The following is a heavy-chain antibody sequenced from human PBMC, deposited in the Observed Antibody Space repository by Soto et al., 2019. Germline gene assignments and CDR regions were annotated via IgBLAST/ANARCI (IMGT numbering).Heavy chain of an antibody. D-gene: IGHD4-17*01. J-gene: IGHJ4*02. CDR1: GDSISSSFC. Sequence: QVLLQESGPGLVKPSGTLSLTCAVSGDSISSSFCCSWVREPPGKGLEWIGEIYHTESTVYNPSLKSRVTISVDKSKNQFSLNLASVTAADTAVYYCARYDFGTFDYWGRGILVTVSS. V-gene: IGHV4-4*02. CDR2: IYHTEST. CDR3: ARYDFGTFDY.